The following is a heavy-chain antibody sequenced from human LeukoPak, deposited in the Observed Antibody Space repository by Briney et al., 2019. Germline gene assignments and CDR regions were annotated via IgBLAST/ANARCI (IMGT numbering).Heavy chain of an antibody. J-gene: IGHJ4*02. CDR1: GGSFSGYY. CDR2: IYYSGST. CDR3: ALLERDYVWGSYQDY. D-gene: IGHD3-16*01. V-gene: IGHV4-59*01. Sequence: SETLSLTCAVYGGSFSGYYWSWIRQPPGKGLEWIGYIYYSGSTNYNPSLKSRVTISVDTFKNQFSLKLSSVTAADTAVYYCALLERDYVWGSYQDYWGQGTLVTVSS.